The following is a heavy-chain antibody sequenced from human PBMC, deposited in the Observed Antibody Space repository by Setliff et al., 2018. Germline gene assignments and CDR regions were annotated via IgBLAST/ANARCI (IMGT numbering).Heavy chain of an antibody. CDR3: ARAGAPAGGRVYYDL. D-gene: IGHD6-13*01. Sequence: GGSLRLSCAASGFNFNLYNMNWVRQAPGKGLEWVSYIISNSLTIHYADSVKGRFTISRDNADNSLYLQMDILRVEDTAVYYCARAGAPAGGRVYYDLWGQGTLVTVSS. J-gene: IGHJ4*02. V-gene: IGHV3-48*03. CDR1: GFNFNLYN. CDR2: IISNSLTI.